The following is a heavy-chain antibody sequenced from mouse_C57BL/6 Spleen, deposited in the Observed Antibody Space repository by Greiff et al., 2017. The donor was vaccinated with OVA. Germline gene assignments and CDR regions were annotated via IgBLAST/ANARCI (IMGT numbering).Heavy chain of an antibody. CDR3: ARKGDYDAGDYFDY. Sequence: QVQLQQPGAELVMPGASVKLSCKASGYTFTSYWMHWVKQRPGQGLEWIGEIDPSDSYTNYNQKFKGKSTLTVDKSSSTAYMQLSSLTSEDSAVDYCARKGDYDAGDYFDYWGQGTTLTVSS. D-gene: IGHD2-4*01. CDR1: GYTFTSYW. J-gene: IGHJ2*01. V-gene: IGHV1-69*01. CDR2: IDPSDSYT.